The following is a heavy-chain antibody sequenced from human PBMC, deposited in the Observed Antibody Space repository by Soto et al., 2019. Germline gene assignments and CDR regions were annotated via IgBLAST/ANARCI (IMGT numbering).Heavy chain of an antibody. CDR1: GYTFINYG. D-gene: IGHD6-13*01. CDR2: ISPNSGGT. CDR3: ARQRKGAAAGPVDAFDI. Sequence: ASVKVSCKTSGYTFINYGISWVRQAPGQGPEWMGWISPNSGGTFAAQKFQGRVTMTRDTSVNMAYMELTSLKSDDTAVYYCARQRKGAAAGPVDAFDIWGQGTMVTV. J-gene: IGHJ3*02. V-gene: IGHV1-2*02.